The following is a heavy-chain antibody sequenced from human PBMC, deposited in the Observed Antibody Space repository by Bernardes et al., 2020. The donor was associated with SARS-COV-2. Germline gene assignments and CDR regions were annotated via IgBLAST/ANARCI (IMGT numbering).Heavy chain of an antibody. D-gene: IGHD3-22*01. J-gene: IGHJ4*02. CDR2: ISSSSSYI. Sequence: GGSLRLSCAASGFTFSSYSMNWVRQAPGKGLEWVSSISSSSSYIYYADSVKGRFTISRDNAKNSLYLQMNSLRAEDTAVYYCARGPYYYDSSGPNDYWGQGTLVTVSS. CDR3: ARGPYYYDSSGPNDY. CDR1: GFTFSSYS. V-gene: IGHV3-21*01.